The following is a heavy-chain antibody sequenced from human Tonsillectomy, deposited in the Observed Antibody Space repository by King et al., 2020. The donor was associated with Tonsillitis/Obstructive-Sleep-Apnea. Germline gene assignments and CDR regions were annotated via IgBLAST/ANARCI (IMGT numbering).Heavy chain of an antibody. CDR3: ARTEYSNNDWYFDL. D-gene: IGHD6-6*01. J-gene: IGHJ2*01. Sequence: DVQLVESGGGLVQPGGSLRLSCAASGFTFSSYWMHWVRQAPGKGLVRVSRINSDGSSTSYADSVKGRFAISRDNAKNTVYLQMNSLRAEDTAVYYCARTEYSNNDWYFDLWGRGTLVTVSS. CDR2: INSDGSST. CDR1: GFTFSSYW. V-gene: IGHV3-74*01.